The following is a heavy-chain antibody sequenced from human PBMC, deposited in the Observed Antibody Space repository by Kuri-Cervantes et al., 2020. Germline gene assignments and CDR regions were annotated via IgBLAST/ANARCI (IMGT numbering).Heavy chain of an antibody. Sequence: ASVKVSCKASGCTFTGYYLHWVRQAPGQGLEWMGWIDPDSGGTNYAQKFQGRVTMTRDTSISTAYMEVNRLKYDDTAVYFCARDPAGTTPNWFDPWGQGTLVTVSS. J-gene: IGHJ5*02. CDR3: ARDPAGTTPNWFDP. CDR1: GCTFTGYY. V-gene: IGHV1-2*02. CDR2: IDPDSGGT. D-gene: IGHD1-7*01.